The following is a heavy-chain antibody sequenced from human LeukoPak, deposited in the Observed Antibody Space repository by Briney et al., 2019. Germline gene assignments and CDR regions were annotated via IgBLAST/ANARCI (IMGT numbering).Heavy chain of an antibody. CDR3: ARGDDYGDY. Sequence: PSETLSLTCTVSGGSINSYYWSWIRQPPGKGLEWIGFMYYSGSTNYNPSLKSRVTISVDTSKNQFSLKLSSVTAADTAVYYCARGDDYGDYWGQGTLVTVSS. J-gene: IGHJ4*02. V-gene: IGHV4-59*01. CDR2: MYYSGST. CDR1: GGSINSYY.